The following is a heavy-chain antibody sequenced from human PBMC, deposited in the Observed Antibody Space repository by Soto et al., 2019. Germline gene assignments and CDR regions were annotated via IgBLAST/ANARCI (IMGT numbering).Heavy chain of an antibody. D-gene: IGHD5-12*01. Sequence: SETLSLTCAVYGGSFSGYYWSWIRQPPGKGLEWIGEINHSGSTNYNPSLKSRVTISVDTSKKQFSLKLSSVTAADTAVYYCARLKGLRGYSGYAQNYGMDVWGQGTTVTVSS. CDR3: ARLKGLRGYSGYAQNYGMDV. CDR2: INHSGST. V-gene: IGHV4-34*01. J-gene: IGHJ6*02. CDR1: GGSFSGYY.